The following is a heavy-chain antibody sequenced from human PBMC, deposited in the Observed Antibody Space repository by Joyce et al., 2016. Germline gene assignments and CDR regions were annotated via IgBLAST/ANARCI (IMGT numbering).Heavy chain of an antibody. J-gene: IGHJ5*02. V-gene: IGHV3-30-3*01. D-gene: IGHD4-17*01. Sequence: QVQLVESGGGVGQPGRSLTLSCAASGFSFRQFSMVWNRQAPGKGLEWAAVISSDGSNKYYADSAKGRFIISRDNSKNTLNLQMTGLRSDDTGVYYCARGTTVTRMGNWFDPWGQGTLVTVSS. CDR1: GFSFRQFS. CDR2: ISSDGSNK. CDR3: ARGTTVTRMGNWFDP.